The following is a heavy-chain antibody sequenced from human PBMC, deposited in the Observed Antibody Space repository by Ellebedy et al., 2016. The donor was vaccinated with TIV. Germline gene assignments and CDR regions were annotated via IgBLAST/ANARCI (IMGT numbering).Heavy chain of an antibody. CDR3: ARRVGATPPDF. CDR2: MFYDGNI. CDR1: GGSFSGYH. Sequence: SETLSLTXAVYGGSFSGYHWGWIRQSPGKGLEWIGSMFYDGNIYYNPSLKSRVTISVDTSKNQFSLNLTSVTAADTAVYYCARRVGATPPDFWGQGTLVTVSS. V-gene: IGHV4-34*12. D-gene: IGHD1-26*01. J-gene: IGHJ4*02.